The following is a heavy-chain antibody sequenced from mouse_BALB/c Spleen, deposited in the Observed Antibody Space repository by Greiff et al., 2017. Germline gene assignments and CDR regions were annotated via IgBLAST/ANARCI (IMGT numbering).Heavy chain of an antibody. Sequence: EVQLQQSGPGLVKPSQSLSLTCSVTGYSITSGYYWNWIRQFPGNKLEWMGYISYDGSNNYNPSLKNRISITRDTSKNQFFLKLNSVTTEDTATYYCARETYDYDGAWFAYWGQGTLVTVSA. CDR1: GYSITSGYY. CDR3: ARETYDYDGAWFAY. CDR2: ISYDGSN. V-gene: IGHV3-6*02. D-gene: IGHD2-4*01. J-gene: IGHJ3*01.